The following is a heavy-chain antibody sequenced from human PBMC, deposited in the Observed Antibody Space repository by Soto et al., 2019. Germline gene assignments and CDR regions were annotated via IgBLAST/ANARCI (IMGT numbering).Heavy chain of an antibody. Sequence: KPSETLSLTCAVYGGSFSGYYWSWIRQPPGKGLEWIGEINHSGSTNYNPSLKSRVTISVDTSKNQFSLKLSSVTAADTAVYYCARGTSSSSDYYYYGMDVWGQGTTVTVSS. CDR2: INHSGST. CDR3: ARGTSSSSDYYYYGMDV. J-gene: IGHJ6*02. CDR1: GGSFSGYY. D-gene: IGHD6-6*01. V-gene: IGHV4-34*01.